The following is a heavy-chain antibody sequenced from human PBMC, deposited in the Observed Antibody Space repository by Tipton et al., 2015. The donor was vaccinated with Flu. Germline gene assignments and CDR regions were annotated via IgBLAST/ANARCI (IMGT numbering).Heavy chain of an antibody. D-gene: IGHD1-14*01. V-gene: IGHV4-59*12. CDR1: GGSMSSYY. CDR3: ARGVNHAFDF. Sequence: TLSLTCTVSGGSMSSYYWSWIRQSPGKGLEWIGNIYYSGSPNYDPSLKSRVTISVDMSKNQFSLKLSSVTAADTAVYYCARGVNHAFDFWGQGTLVTVSS. CDR2: IYYSGSP. J-gene: IGHJ4*02.